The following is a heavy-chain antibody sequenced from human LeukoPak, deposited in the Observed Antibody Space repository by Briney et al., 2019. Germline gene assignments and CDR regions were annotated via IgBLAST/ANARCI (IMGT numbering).Heavy chain of an antibody. CDR2: ISSSSSTI. V-gene: IGHV3-48*04. CDR3: ARDLGQYYDTSDNWFDP. Sequence: QTGGSLRLSCAASGFTFSSYSMNWVRQAPGKGLEWVSYISSSSSTIYYADSVKGRFTISRDNAKNTLNLQMNSLRAEDTAVYYCARDLGQYYDTSDNWFDPWGQGTLVTVSS. CDR1: GFTFSSYS. D-gene: IGHD3-22*01. J-gene: IGHJ5*02.